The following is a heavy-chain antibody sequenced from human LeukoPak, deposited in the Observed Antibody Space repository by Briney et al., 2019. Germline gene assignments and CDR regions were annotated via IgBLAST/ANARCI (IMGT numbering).Heavy chain of an antibody. V-gene: IGHV4-4*07. CDR3: ARGGDYGQVDY. D-gene: IGHD4-17*01. J-gene: IGHJ4*02. CDR2: VFTIGST. Sequence: SETLSLTCTVSGGSISSYYWSWIRQPAGKGLEWIGRVFTIGSTKYNPSLKSRGTMSVDRSKNQISLKLSSVTAADTAFYYCARGGDYGQVDYWGQGTLVTVSS. CDR1: GGSISSYY.